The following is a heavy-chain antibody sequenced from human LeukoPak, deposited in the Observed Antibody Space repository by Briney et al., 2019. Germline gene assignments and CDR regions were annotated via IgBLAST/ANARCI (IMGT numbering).Heavy chain of an antibody. CDR2: IYHSGST. V-gene: IGHV4-38-2*02. CDR3: AARYSSILY. J-gene: IGHJ4*02. D-gene: IGHD6-13*01. Sequence: SETLSLTCTVSSYSISSGYYWGWIRQPPRKGLEWIGSIYHSGSTYYNPSLKSRVTISVDTSKNQFSLKLSSVTAADTAVYYCAARYSSILYWGLGTLVTVSS. CDR1: SYSISSGYY.